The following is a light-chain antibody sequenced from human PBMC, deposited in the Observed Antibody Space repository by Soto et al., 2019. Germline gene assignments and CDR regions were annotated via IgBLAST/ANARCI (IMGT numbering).Light chain of an antibody. V-gene: IGKV3-11*01. CDR2: DAS. CDR1: PSVSNS. J-gene: IGKJ5*01. CDR3: QQRSDWPIT. Sequence: ESVLTQSPATLSLSPGERATLSCRASPSVSNSLAWYQHKPGQAPRLLIYDASNRATGIPARFSGRGSGTDFTLTISSLEPEDLAVYYCQQRSDWPITFGQGTRLEIK.